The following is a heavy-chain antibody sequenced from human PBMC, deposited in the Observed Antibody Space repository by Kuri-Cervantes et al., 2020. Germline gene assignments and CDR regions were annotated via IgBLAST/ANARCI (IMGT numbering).Heavy chain of an antibody. CDR3: TTGLCSGGSCYHFHYYYGMDV. D-gene: IGHD2-15*01. V-gene: IGHV3-11*01. J-gene: IGHJ6*02. CDR1: GFTFSDYY. Sequence: GGSLRLSCAASGFTFSDYYMSWIRQAPGKGLEWVSYISSSGSTIYYADSVKGRFTISRDNAKNSLYLQMNSLRAEDTAVYYCTTGLCSGGSCYHFHYYYGMDVWGQGTTVTVSS. CDR2: ISSSGSTI.